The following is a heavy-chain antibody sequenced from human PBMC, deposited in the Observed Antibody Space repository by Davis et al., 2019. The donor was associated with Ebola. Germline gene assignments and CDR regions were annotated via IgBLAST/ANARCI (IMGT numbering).Heavy chain of an antibody. V-gene: IGHV3-20*04. Sequence: PGGSLRLSCAASGFTFDDYGMSWVRQAPGKGLEWVSGINWNGGSTGYADSVKGRFTISRDNAKNSLYLQMNSLRAEDTAVYYCARVPERYSAEMATITGPNWFDPWGQGTLVTVSS. D-gene: IGHD5-24*01. CDR3: ARVPERYSAEMATITGPNWFDP. CDR1: GFTFDDYG. CDR2: INWNGGST. J-gene: IGHJ5*02.